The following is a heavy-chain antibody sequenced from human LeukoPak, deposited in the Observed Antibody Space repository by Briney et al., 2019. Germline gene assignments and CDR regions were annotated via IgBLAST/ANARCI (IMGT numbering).Heavy chain of an antibody. CDR2: ISSSGGTI. D-gene: IGHD5-18*01. J-gene: IGHJ4*02. V-gene: IGHV3-48*03. CDR3: ARDTDTARALFDY. Sequence: GGSLRLSCAASGFTFSSYEMNWVRQAPGKGLEWVSYISSSGGTIYYADSVKGRFTISRDNAENSLYLQMNSLRAEDTAVYYCARDTDTARALFDYWGQGTLVTVSS. CDR1: GFTFSSYE.